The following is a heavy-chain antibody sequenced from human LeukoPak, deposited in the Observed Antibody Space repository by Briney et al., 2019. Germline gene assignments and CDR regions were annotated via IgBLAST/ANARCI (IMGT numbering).Heavy chain of an antibody. D-gene: IGHD2-2*02. CDR2: ISYDGSNK. V-gene: IGHV3-30*01. CDR3: AGGELPAAIGPLDY. CDR1: GFTFSSYA. Sequence: GRSLRLSCAASGFTFSSYAMHWVRQAPGKGLEWVAVISYDGSNKYYADSVKGRFTISRDNSKNTLYLQMNSLRAEDTAVYYCAGGELPAAIGPLDYWGQGTLVTVSS. J-gene: IGHJ4*02.